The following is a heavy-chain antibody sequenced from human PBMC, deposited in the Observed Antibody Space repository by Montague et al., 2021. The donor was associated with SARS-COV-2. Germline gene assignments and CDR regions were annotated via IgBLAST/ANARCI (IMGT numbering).Heavy chain of an antibody. CDR1: GFTFDDYG. Sequence: SLSLSCAVSGFTFDDYGMSWVRQAPGKGLEWVSGISRSGDSTAYGDSVKGRLTISRDNAKNSLYLQMNSLRVEDTAFYHCSRGGGMIRGVVDFWGQGILVSVSS. CDR2: ISRSGDST. CDR3: SRGGGMIRGVVDF. V-gene: IGHV3-20*01. D-gene: IGHD3-10*01. J-gene: IGHJ4*02.